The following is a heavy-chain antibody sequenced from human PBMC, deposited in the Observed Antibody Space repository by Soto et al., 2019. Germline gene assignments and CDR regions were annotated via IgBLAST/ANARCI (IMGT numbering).Heavy chain of an antibody. CDR3: ANDCCGLTFFDF. CDR1: GFTFKYYG. J-gene: IGHJ4*02. CDR2: IGATLHDT. V-gene: IGHV3-23*01. D-gene: IGHD3-9*01. Sequence: VYLLESGGGLAQPGGSLRLSCAASGFTFKYYGMAWVRQAPGKGLEWVATIGATLHDTHYADSVKGRFTISRDNSKESVYLEINSLRDEDTAISCSANDCCGLTFFDFWGRRQLVTVSS.